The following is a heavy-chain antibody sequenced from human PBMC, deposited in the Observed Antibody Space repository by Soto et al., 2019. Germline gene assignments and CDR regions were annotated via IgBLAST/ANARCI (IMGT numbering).Heavy chain of an antibody. J-gene: IGHJ4*02. CDR1: GGSIGNTNW. CDR2: IYHSGST. V-gene: IGHV4-4*02. CDR3: ARDGTRFRIAAAGTPLDY. D-gene: IGHD6-13*01. Sequence: QVQLQESGPGLVKPSGTLSLTCAVSGGSIGNTNWWTWVRQPPGRGLEWIGEIYHSGSTNYNPSLKGRVTISVDKSKNTLYLQMNSLRAEDTAVYYCARDGTRFRIAAAGTPLDYWGQGTLVTVSS.